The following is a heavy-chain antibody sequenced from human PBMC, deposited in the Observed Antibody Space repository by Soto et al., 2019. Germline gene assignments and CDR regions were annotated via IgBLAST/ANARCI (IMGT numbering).Heavy chain of an antibody. D-gene: IGHD5-18*01. V-gene: IGHV3-30*18. CDR3: AKDLGYLRGRYYYGMDV. Sequence: HGGSLRLSCAASGFTFSSYGMHWVRQAPGKGLEWVAVISYDGSNKYYADSVKGRFTISRDNSKNTLYLQMNSLRAEDTAVYYCAKDLGYLRGRYYYGMDVWGQGTTVTVSS. CDR2: ISYDGSNK. J-gene: IGHJ6*02. CDR1: GFTFSSYG.